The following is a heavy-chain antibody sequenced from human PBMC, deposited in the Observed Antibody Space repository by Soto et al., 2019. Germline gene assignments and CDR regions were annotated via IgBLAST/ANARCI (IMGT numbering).Heavy chain of an antibody. Sequence: GGSLRLSCAASGFTFSDHYMDWVRQAPWKGLEWVGRTRNKANSYTTEYAASVEGRFTISRDDSKNSLYLQMNSLKTEDTAVYYCARGGYCSSTSCYTDYYGMDVWGQGTTVTVSS. CDR2: TRNKANSYTT. J-gene: IGHJ6*02. D-gene: IGHD2-2*02. V-gene: IGHV3-72*01. CDR3: ARGGYCSSTSCYTDYYGMDV. CDR1: GFTFSDHY.